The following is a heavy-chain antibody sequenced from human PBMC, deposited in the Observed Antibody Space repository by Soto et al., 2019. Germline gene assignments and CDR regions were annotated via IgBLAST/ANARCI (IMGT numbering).Heavy chain of an antibody. Sequence: EVQLLESGGGLVQPGGSLRLSCAASGFTFSSYSMSWVRQAPGKGLEWVSGFRSSGDGGTTYYADSVKGRFTISRDNSKNTLYLQMNSLRAEDTAVYYCAKWGTRDFWSGWGRDYWGQGTLVTVSS. V-gene: IGHV3-23*01. CDR1: GFTFSSYS. J-gene: IGHJ4*02. CDR2: FRSSGDGGTT. D-gene: IGHD3-3*01. CDR3: AKWGTRDFWSGWGRDY.